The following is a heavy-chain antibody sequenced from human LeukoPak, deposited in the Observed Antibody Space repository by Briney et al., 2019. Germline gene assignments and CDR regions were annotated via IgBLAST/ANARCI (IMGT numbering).Heavy chain of an antibody. Sequence: SETLSLTCAVYGGSFSGYYWSWIRQPPGKGLEWIGEINHSGSTNYNPSLKSRVTISVDTSKNQFSLKLSSVTAAHTAVYYCARGGLTTVTHDFDYWGEGTLVTVCS. V-gene: IGHV4-34*01. J-gene: IGHJ4*02. CDR1: GGSFSGYY. CDR3: ARGGLTTVTHDFDY. D-gene: IGHD4-17*01. CDR2: INHSGST.